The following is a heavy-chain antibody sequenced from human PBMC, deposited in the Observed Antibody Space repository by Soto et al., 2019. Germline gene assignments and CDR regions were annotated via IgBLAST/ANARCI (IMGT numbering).Heavy chain of an antibody. CDR3: VRSYCSGAGCYGWFDS. J-gene: IGHJ5*01. Sequence: EVQLVESGGDLVQPGGSLRLSCAASGFTFSSQWMHWVRQAAGKGLVWVARISPGGTRTTFADSVKGRFIVATHNARNTLFVQMNNLGAEDTAVYYCVRSYCSGAGCYGWFDSWGQGTLVSVSS. CDR2: ISPGGTRT. D-gene: IGHD2-2*01. V-gene: IGHV3-74*01. CDR1: GFTFSSQW.